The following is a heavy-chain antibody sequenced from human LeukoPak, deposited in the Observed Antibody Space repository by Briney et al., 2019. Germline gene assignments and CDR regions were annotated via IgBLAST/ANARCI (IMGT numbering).Heavy chain of an antibody. D-gene: IGHD6-6*01. CDR2: IYYSGST. V-gene: IGHV4-59*01. Sequence: SETLSLTCTVSGGSISSYYWSWIRQPPGKGLEWIGYIYYSGSTNYNPSLKSRVTISVDTSKNQFSLKLSSVTAADTAVYYCASAARRGFFDYWGQGTLVTVSS. CDR3: ASAARRGFFDY. CDR1: GGSISSYY. J-gene: IGHJ4*02.